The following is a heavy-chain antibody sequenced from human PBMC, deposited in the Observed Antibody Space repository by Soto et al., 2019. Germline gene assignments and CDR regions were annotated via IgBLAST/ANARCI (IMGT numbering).Heavy chain of an antibody. J-gene: IGHJ4*02. CDR2: ISGSGSNS. CDR1: GYTFSNYA. Sequence: PGRSLRLSCVASGYTFSNYAMSWVRQAPGKGLEWVSGISGSGSNSDYIDSVKGRFTISRDNSKSTLYLQMNSLKAEDTAIYYCAKAGYCSSTSCYWSYWGQGTVATVSS. V-gene: IGHV3-23*01. CDR3: AKAGYCSSTSCYWSY. D-gene: IGHD2-2*03.